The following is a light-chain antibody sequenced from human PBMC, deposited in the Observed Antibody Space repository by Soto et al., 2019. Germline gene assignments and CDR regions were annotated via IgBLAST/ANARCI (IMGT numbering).Light chain of an antibody. CDR1: QGISSY. CDR3: QQLNSFPFT. Sequence: DIQLTQSPSFLSASVGDRVTITCRASQGISSYLAWYQQKPGKAPKLLIYAASTLQSGVPSRFSGSGSGTEFTLTISSLQPEDFATCYCQQLNSFPFTCAGGTNVAIK. CDR2: AAS. V-gene: IGKV1-9*01. J-gene: IGKJ4*01.